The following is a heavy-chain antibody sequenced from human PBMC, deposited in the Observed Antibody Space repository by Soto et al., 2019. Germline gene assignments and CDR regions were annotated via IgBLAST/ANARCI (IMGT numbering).Heavy chain of an antibody. CDR1: GGTFSSYA. V-gene: IGHV1-69*13. Sequence: GASVKVSCKASGGTFSSYAISWVRQAPGQGLEWMGGIIPIFGTANYAQKFQGRVTITADESTSTAYMELSSLRSEDTAVYYCARRRIMITFGGVIVIPHFDYWGQGTLVTVSS. CDR2: IIPIFGTA. CDR3: ARRRIMITFGGVIVIPHFDY. J-gene: IGHJ4*02. D-gene: IGHD3-16*02.